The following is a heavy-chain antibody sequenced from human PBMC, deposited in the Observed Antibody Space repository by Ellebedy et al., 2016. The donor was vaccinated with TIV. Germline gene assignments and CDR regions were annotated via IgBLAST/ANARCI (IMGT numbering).Heavy chain of an antibody. CDR1: GFTVSSHY. CDR2: IYSGDST. V-gene: IGHV3-53*01. J-gene: IGHJ3*02. D-gene: IGHD6-13*01. CDR3: AREAARSDSNWYLWNAFDI. Sequence: PGGSLRLSCAASGFTVSSHYMSWVRQAPGRGLEWVPLIYSGDSTYYADSVKGRFTISRDNSKNTLHLHMNSLRVDDTAVYYCAREAARSDSNWYLWNAFDIWGQGTLVTVSS.